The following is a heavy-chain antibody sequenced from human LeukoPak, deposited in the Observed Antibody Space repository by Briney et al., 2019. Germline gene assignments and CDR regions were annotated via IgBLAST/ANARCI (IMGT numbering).Heavy chain of an antibody. CDR3: ARGYGSGSYDY. Sequence: SETLSLTCAVYGGSFSGYYWSWIRQPPGKGLEWIGEINHSGSTNYNPSLKSRVTISVGTSKNQFSLKLSSVTAADTAVYYCARGYGSGSYDYWGQGTLVTVSS. CDR1: GGSFSGYY. J-gene: IGHJ4*02. CDR2: INHSGST. D-gene: IGHD3-10*01. V-gene: IGHV4-34*01.